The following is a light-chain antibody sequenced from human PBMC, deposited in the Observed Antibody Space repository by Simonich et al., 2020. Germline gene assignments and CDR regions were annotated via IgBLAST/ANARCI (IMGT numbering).Light chain of an antibody. Sequence: DVVMTQSPLSLPVTLGQPASISCRSSQSLVHSDGNTYLNWFQQRPSQSPRRLIYKVSDRDSGVPDRFSGSGSGTDFTLKISRVEAEDVGVYYCMQGTHWPPTFGGGTKVEIK. J-gene: IGKJ4*01. V-gene: IGKV2-30*02. CDR2: KVS. CDR1: QSLVHSDGNTY. CDR3: MQGTHWPPT.